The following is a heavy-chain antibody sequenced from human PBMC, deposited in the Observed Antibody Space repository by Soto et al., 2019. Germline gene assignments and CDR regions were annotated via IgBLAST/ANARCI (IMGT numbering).Heavy chain of an antibody. CDR3: ARGPITMVRGVSFFGAFDI. V-gene: IGHV3-66*01. J-gene: IGHJ3*02. Sequence: GGSLRLSCAASGFTVSSNYMSWVRQAPGKGLEWVSVIYSGGSTYYADSVKGRFTISRDNSKNTLYLQMNSLRAEDTAVYYCARGPITMVRGVSFFGAFDIWGQGTMVTVSS. CDR2: IYSGGST. CDR1: GFTVSSNY. D-gene: IGHD3-10*01.